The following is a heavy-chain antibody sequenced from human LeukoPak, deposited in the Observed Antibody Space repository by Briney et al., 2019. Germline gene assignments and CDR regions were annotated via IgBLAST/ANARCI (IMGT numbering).Heavy chain of an antibody. V-gene: IGHV4-34*03. D-gene: IGHD3-3*01. CDR1: GGSFSGYY. CDR2: INHSGST. J-gene: IGHJ4*02. CDR3: AKSPPTPRTSYEFLGCYYTAVFFYY. Sequence: PSETLSLTCAVYGGSFSGYYWSWIRQPPGKGLEWIGEINHSGSTNYNPSLKSRVTISVDTSKNQFSLKLSSVTAADTAVYYGAKSPPTPRTSYEFLGCYYTAVFFYYLGQGTLGTGSS.